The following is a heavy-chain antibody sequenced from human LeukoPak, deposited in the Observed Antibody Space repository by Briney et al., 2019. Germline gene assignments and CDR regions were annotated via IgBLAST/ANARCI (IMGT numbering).Heavy chain of an antibody. Sequence: SVKVSFKASGATFTSYAISWVRQAPGQGLEWMGGTIPIFDTANNEHKYPGRVTITTDESTSTAYMELSSLRSQDTTVYYCARAKYCSGGSCYWSLANWFDPWGQGTLVAVSS. CDR1: GATFTSYA. V-gene: IGHV1-69*05. CDR2: TIPIFDTA. CDR3: ARAKYCSGGSCYWSLANWFDP. D-gene: IGHD2-15*01. J-gene: IGHJ5*02.